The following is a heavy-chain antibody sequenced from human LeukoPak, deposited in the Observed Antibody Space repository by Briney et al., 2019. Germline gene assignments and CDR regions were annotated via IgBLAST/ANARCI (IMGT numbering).Heavy chain of an antibody. V-gene: IGHV3-48*03. Sequence: PGGSLRLSCAASGFTFSSYEMNWVRQAPGKGLEWVSYISSSGSTIYYADSVRGRFTISRDNAKNSLYLQMNSLRAEDTAVYYCAREGRLAVAGRGTSTPLDYWGQGTLVTVSS. CDR1: GFTFSSYE. D-gene: IGHD6-19*01. CDR3: AREGRLAVAGRGTSTPLDY. J-gene: IGHJ4*02. CDR2: ISSSGSTI.